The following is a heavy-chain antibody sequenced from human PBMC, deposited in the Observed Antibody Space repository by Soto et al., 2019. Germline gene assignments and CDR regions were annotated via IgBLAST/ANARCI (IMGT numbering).Heavy chain of an antibody. J-gene: IGHJ4*02. CDR1: GFTFSGYS. V-gene: IGHV3-48*02. CDR3: AREDILGVRSFDY. CDR2: ISSGSKTI. D-gene: IGHD3-9*01. Sequence: VGSLRLSCAASGFTFSGYSVNWVRQAPGKGLEWVSYISSGSKTIYYAESVKGRFTVSRDNARNSQYLQMNSLRDEDMAVYYCAREDILGVRSFDYWGQGTLVTVSS.